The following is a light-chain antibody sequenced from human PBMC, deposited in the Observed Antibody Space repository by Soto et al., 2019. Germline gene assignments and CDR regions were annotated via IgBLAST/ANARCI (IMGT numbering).Light chain of an antibody. CDR3: AAWDDNLSGFYV. CDR2: GHN. J-gene: IGLJ1*01. CDR1: SSNIGSNV. V-gene: IGLV1-44*01. Sequence: QSVLTHPPSVSGTPGQRVTISCAGSSSNIGSNVVNWYQHLPGRAPKLLIYGHNQRPSGVPDRFSGSKSGTSASLAISGLQSEDEAEYYCAAWDDNLSGFYVFGTGTKVTVL.